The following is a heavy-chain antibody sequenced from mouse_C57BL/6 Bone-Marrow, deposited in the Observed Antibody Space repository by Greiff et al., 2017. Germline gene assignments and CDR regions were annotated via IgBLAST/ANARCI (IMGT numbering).Heavy chain of an antibody. CDR3: TEEGPGDY. V-gene: IGHV6-3*01. Sequence: EVKLEESGGGLVQPGGSMKLSCVASGFTFSNYWMNWVRQSPEKGLEWVAQIRLKSDNYATHYAKSVKGRFTISRDDSKSSVYLQMNNLRAEDTGIYYCTEEGPGDYWGQGTTLTVSS. J-gene: IGHJ2*01. CDR2: IRLKSDNYAT. CDR1: GFTFSNYW.